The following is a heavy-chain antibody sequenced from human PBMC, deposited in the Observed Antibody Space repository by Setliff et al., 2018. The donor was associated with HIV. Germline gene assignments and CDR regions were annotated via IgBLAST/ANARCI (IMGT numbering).Heavy chain of an antibody. Sequence: ASVKVSCKAFGYTFTDYYMHWVRQAPGQGLEWMGRVNPNSGGTNYAQKFQGRVTMTRDTSISTAYLELSRLRSDDTAVYYCAKRAVAGVGDAFDIWGQGTMVTVSS. CDR3: AKRAVAGVGDAFDI. D-gene: IGHD6-19*01. V-gene: IGHV1-2*06. CDR1: GYTFTDYY. CDR2: VNPNSGGT. J-gene: IGHJ3*02.